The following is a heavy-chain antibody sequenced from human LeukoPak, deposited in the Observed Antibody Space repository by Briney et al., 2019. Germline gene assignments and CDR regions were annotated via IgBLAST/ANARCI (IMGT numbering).Heavy chain of an antibody. CDR1: GFTFSNYA. D-gene: IGHD2-2*01. CDR3: AKNVGLGYCSSTSCPIDP. J-gene: IGHJ5*02. V-gene: IGHV3-23*01. CDR2: ISGSDGGT. Sequence: GGCLRLSCAASGFTFSNYAMSWVRQAPGKGLEWVSAISGSDGGTHYADSVKGRFTISRDNSKNTLFLQMNSLRAEDTAVYYCAKNVGLGYCSSTSCPIDPWGQGTLVTVSS.